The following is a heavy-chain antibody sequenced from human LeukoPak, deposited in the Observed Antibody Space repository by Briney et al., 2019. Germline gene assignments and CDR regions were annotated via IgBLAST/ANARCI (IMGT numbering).Heavy chain of an antibody. V-gene: IGHV3-21*01. CDR1: GFTFSDYS. J-gene: IGHJ4*02. CDR3: AREISAGGFDY. D-gene: IGHD6-13*01. Sequence: GGSLRLSCAASGFTFSDYSMNWVRQAPGRGLEWVSSICGSSRSGFYADSMKGRFTISRDNTRNSLYLQMNSLRAEDTAVYYCAREISAGGFDYWGQGTLVTVSS. CDR2: ICGSSRSG.